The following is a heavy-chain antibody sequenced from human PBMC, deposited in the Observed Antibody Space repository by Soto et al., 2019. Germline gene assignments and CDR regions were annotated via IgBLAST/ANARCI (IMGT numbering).Heavy chain of an antibody. CDR3: ASGSHVPHY. V-gene: IGHV4-30-2*01. D-gene: IGHD6-6*01. CDR1: GGSIRSDGYS. Sequence: QLQLQESGSGLAKPSQTLSLTCAVSGGSIRSDGYSWSWIRQPPGKGLEWIGYISHSGSTYYNPSLKSRLTISVDRSKYQFSLKLSSMTAADTAVYYCASGSHVPHYWGQGTLVTVSS. J-gene: IGHJ4*02. CDR2: ISHSGST.